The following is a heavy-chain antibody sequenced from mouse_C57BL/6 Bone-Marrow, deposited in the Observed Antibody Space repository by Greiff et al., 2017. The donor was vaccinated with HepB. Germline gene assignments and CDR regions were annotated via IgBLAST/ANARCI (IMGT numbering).Heavy chain of an antibody. D-gene: IGHD2-3*01. V-gene: IGHV2-6-1*01. CDR2: IWSDGST. CDR1: GFSLTSYG. Sequence: VKLQESGPGLVAPSQSLSITCTVSGFSLTSYGVHWVRQPPGKGLEWLVVIWSDGSTTYNSALKSRLSISKDNSKSQVFLKMNSLQTDDTAMYFCARHGLLPYLYCGVWGTGTTVTVSS. CDR3: ARHGLLPYLYCGV. J-gene: IGHJ1*03.